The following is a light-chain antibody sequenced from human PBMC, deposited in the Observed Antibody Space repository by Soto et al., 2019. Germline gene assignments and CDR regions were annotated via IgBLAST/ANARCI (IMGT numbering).Light chain of an antibody. Sequence: QSGLTQPPSVSAAPRQKVTISCSGGTSNIGDNYVCWYQQVPGTAPKLLIYDNNERPPAIPGRFSGSKSGTSATLGITGLQPGDEADYYCAAWDSSLGVVVFGGGTKLTVL. CDR2: DNN. V-gene: IGLV1-51*01. CDR1: TSNIGDNY. CDR3: AAWDSSLGVVV. J-gene: IGLJ2*01.